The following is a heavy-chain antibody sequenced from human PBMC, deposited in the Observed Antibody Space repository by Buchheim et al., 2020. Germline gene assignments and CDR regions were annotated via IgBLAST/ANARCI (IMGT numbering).Heavy chain of an antibody. Sequence: EVQLVESGGGLVQPGGSLRLSCAASGFTFSSYWMSWVRQAPGKGLEWVANIKQDGSEKYYVDSVKGRFTISRDNAKNSLYLQMNSLRAEDTAVYYCARVGIFGPRYYYGMDVWGQGTT. CDR2: IKQDGSEK. D-gene: IGHD3-3*01. CDR3: ARVGIFGPRYYYGMDV. V-gene: IGHV3-7*01. J-gene: IGHJ6*02. CDR1: GFTFSSYW.